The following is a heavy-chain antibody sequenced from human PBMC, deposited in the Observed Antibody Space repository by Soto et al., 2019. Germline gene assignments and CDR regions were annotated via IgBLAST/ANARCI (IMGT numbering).Heavy chain of an antibody. J-gene: IGHJ6*02. Sequence: TVSGGSISSFYWSWIRQPAGKGLEWIGRIYSGGRNNYNPSLKSRVTMSVDTSKNQFSLKLSSVTAADTAVCYCARDMCGGDCYLYYYYGMDVWGQGTTVTVSS. CDR3: ARDMCGGDCYLYYYYGMDV. D-gene: IGHD2-21*02. CDR2: IYSGGRN. V-gene: IGHV4-4*07. CDR1: GGSISSFY.